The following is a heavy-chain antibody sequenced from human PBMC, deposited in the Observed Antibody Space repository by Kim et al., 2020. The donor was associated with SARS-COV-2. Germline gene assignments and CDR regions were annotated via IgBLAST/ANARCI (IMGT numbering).Heavy chain of an antibody. V-gene: IGHV3-53*01. CDR3: AREGEGQWLGLGGWFDP. Sequence: GGSLRLSCAASGFTVSSNYMSWVRQAPGKGLEWVSVIYSGGSTYYADSVKGRFTISRDNSKNTLYLQMNSLRAEDTAVYYCAREGEGQWLGLGGWFDPWGQGTLVTVSS. J-gene: IGHJ5*02. CDR1: GFTVSSNY. CDR2: IYSGGST. D-gene: IGHD6-19*01.